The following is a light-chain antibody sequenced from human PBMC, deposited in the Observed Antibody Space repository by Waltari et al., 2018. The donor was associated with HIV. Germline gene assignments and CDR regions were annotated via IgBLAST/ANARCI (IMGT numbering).Light chain of an antibody. CDR1: RSISTF. V-gene: IGKV1-39*01. CDR3: QQSYIAYT. CDR2: SAS. J-gene: IGKJ2*01. Sequence: EIQMTQSPSSLSASVGDRVTITCRASRSISTFLNWYQQKPGKAPKLLTYSASSLQSWVPSRFSGSGSGTDFTLTISSLQPEDSASYFCQQSYIAYTFGQGTKLEI.